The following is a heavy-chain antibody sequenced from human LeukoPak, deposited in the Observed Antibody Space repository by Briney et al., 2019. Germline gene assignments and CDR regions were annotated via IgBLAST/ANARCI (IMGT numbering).Heavy chain of an antibody. CDR1: GVSFSDGRYY. CDR2: KYYSGSA. D-gene: IGHD2-2*01. J-gene: IGHJ3*02. Sequence: PSQTLSLTCNVSGVSFSDGRYYWTWIRQHPGKGLEWIGYKYYSGSAKYNPSLKSRLTISIDTSKNQFSLQLSSVTAADTATYYCATPYCSSISCLDVFNMWGQGTRVTVSS. CDR3: ATPYCSSISCLDVFNM. V-gene: IGHV4-31*03.